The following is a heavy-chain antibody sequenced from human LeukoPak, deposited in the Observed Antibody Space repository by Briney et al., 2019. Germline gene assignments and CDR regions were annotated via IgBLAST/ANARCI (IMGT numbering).Heavy chain of an antibody. CDR3: ARFVRGVIDY. V-gene: IGHV1-18*04. CDR1: GYTFTGYY. J-gene: IGHJ4*02. CDR2: ISAYNGNT. D-gene: IGHD3-10*02. Sequence: ASVKVSCKASGYTFTGYYMHWVRQAPGQGLEWMGWISAYNGNTNYAQKLQGRVTMTTDTSTSTAYMELRSLRSDDTAVYYCARFVRGVIDYWGQGTLVTVSS.